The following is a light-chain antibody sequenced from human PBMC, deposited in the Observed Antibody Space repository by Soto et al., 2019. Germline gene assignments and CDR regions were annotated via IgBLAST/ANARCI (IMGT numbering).Light chain of an antibody. CDR1: QGISRW. CDR3: QHANSFPPYT. Sequence: DIPMTQSPSSVSPSVGDRVTITCRASQGISRWLPWYQQKPGKAPKLLIYAASSLQCGVPSRFSGSGSGTEFTVTISGLQPEYFATSYCQHANSFPPYTFGQGTKLEI. CDR2: AAS. J-gene: IGKJ2*01. V-gene: IGKV1-12*01.